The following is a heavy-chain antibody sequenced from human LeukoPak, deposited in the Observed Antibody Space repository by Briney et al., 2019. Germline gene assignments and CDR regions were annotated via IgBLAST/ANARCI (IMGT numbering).Heavy chain of an antibody. D-gene: IGHD6-13*01. CDR3: AGAHTNNWYHFDY. CDR2: IGAAGAT. CDR1: GFTFSSYD. J-gene: IGHJ4*02. V-gene: IGHV3-13*01. Sequence: HSGGSLRLSCAASGFTFSSYDMHWFRQITGKGLEWVSAIGAAGATYYPASVKGRFTISRENAKNSLYLQMNSLRAGDTAVYYCAGAHTNNWYHFDYWGQGILVTVSP.